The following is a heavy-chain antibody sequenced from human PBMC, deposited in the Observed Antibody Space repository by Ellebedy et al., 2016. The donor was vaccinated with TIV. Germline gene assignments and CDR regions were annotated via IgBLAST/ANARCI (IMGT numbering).Heavy chain of an antibody. CDR3: VRERMPTPT. J-gene: IGHJ5*02. CDR1: GFTVTTNY. CDR2: IYSGNNT. D-gene: IGHD2-2*01. Sequence: PGGSLRLSCAASGFTVTTNYMNWVRQAPGKGLEWVSVIYSGNNTHYADSVKGRFTISRDNFKNSVYLQMDRLRVEDTALYYCVRERMPTPTWGQGTLVTVSP. V-gene: IGHV3-66*01.